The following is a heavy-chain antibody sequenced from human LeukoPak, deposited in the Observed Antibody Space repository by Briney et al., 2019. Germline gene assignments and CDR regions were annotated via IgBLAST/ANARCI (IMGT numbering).Heavy chain of an antibody. D-gene: IGHD3-10*01. J-gene: IGHJ6*03. V-gene: IGHV3-49*04. Sequence: GGSLRLSCTASGFTFGDYAMSWVRQAPGKGLEWVGFIRSKAYGGTTEYAASVKGRFTISRDDSKSIAYLQMNSLKTEDTAVYYCTRDTGAYYGSGSYYTYLTNYYYYYMDVWGKGTTVTISS. CDR3: TRDTGAYYGSGSYYTYLTNYYYYYMDV. CDR1: GFTFGDYA. CDR2: IRSKAYGGTT.